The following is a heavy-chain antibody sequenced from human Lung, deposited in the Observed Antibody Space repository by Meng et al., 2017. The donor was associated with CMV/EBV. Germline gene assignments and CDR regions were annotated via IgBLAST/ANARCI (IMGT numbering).Heavy chain of an antibody. Sequence: QAQLVEAGGGAKVPVSSEKVSCKASGYTFTNYGITWVRQAPGQGLEWMGWINAYNGDTNYAKTLQGRVTMTTDTSTSTAYMELRSLRSDDTAVYYCARVEVGITSGDYWGQGTLVTVSS. V-gene: IGHV1-18*01. CDR2: INAYNGDT. CDR1: GYTFTNYG. D-gene: IGHD1-26*01. J-gene: IGHJ4*02. CDR3: ARVEVGITSGDY.